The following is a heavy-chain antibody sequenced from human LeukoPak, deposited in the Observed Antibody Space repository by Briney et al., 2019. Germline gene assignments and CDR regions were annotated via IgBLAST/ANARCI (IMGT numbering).Heavy chain of an antibody. CDR3: ARDGGYCSSTSCPERWFDP. J-gene: IGHJ5*02. V-gene: IGHV1-69*13. D-gene: IGHD2-2*01. CDR1: GGTFSSYA. CDR2: IIPIFGTA. Sequence: SVKVSCKASGGTFSSYAISWVRQAPGQGLEWMGGIIPIFGTANYAQKFQGRVTITADESTSTAYMELSSLRSEDTAVYYCARDGGYCSSTSCPERWFDPWGQGTLVTVSS.